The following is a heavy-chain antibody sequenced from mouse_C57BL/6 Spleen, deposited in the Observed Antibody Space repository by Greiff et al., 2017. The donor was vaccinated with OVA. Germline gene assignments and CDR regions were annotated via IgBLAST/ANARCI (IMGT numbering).Heavy chain of an antibody. CDR3: ARSHGNYDWYFDV. CDR2: IYPGDGDT. Sequence: VKLVESGAELVKPGASVKISCKASGYAFSSYWMNWVKQRPGKGLEWIGQIYPGDGDTNYNGKFKGKATLTADKSSSTAYMQLSSLTSEDSAVYFCARSHGNYDWYFDVWGTGTTVTVSS. CDR1: GYAFSSYW. V-gene: IGHV1-80*01. D-gene: IGHD2-1*01. J-gene: IGHJ1*03.